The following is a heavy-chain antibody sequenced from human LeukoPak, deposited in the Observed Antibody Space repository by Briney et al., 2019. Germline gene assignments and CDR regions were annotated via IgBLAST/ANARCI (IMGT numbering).Heavy chain of an antibody. V-gene: IGHV4-59*01. CDR3: ARTYCSGGSCHSVWFDP. CDR1: GGSISSYY. D-gene: IGHD2-15*01. J-gene: IGHJ5*02. Sequence: PSETLSLTCTVSGGSISSYYWSWIRQPPGKGLEWIGYIYYSGSTNYNPSLKSRVTISVDTSKNQFSLKLSSVTAADTAVYYCARTYCSGGSCHSVWFDPWGQGTLVTVSS. CDR2: IYYSGST.